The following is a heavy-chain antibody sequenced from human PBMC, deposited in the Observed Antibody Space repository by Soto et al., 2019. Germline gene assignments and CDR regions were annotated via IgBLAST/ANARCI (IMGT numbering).Heavy chain of an antibody. Sequence: LRLSCAASGFTFSSYAMHWVRQAPGKGLEWVAVISYDGSNKYYADSVKGRFTISRDNSKNTLYLQMNSLRAEDTAVYYCARASPSSRDFDYWGQGTLVTVSS. J-gene: IGHJ4*02. CDR3: ARASPSSRDFDY. V-gene: IGHV3-30-3*01. D-gene: IGHD6-13*01. CDR1: GFTFSSYA. CDR2: ISYDGSNK.